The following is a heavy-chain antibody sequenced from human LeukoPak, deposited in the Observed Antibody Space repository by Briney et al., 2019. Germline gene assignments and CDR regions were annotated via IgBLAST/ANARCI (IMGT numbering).Heavy chain of an antibody. J-gene: IGHJ4*02. V-gene: IGHV4-59*01. CDR3: ARGHYGSGSYY. CDR2: IYYSGST. Sequence: PSETLSLTRTVSGGSISSYYWSWIRQPPGKGLEWIGYIYYSGSTNYNPSLKSRVTISVDTSKNQFSLKLSSVTAADTAVYYCARGHYGSGSYYWGQGTLVTVSS. CDR1: GGSISSYY. D-gene: IGHD3-10*01.